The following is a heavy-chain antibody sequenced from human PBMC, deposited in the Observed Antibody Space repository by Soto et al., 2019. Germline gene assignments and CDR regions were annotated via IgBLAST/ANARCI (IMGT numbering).Heavy chain of an antibody. CDR1: GYTFISHG. Sequence: QVQLVQSGVEVKKPGASVKVSCKASGYTFISHGISWVRQAPGQGLEWMGRISGKNGNTNYAQKPPGRVTLTTDTSTSTAYMELRSLRSDDTAVYYCARVSSSIVVVPDYGMDVWGQGTPVTVSS. D-gene: IGHD2-15*01. J-gene: IGHJ6*02. CDR3: ARVSSSIVVVPDYGMDV. CDR2: ISGKNGNT. V-gene: IGHV1-18*04.